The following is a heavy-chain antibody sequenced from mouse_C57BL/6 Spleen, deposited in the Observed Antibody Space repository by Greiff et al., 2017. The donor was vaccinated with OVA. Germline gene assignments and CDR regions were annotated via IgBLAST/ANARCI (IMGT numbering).Heavy chain of an antibody. Sequence: EVMLVESGGGLVQPGGSLKLSCAASGFTFSDYYMYWVRQTPEKRLEWVAYISNGGGSTYYPDTVKGRFTISRDNAKNTLYLQMSRLKSEDTAMYYCARDTTVGYWGQGTSVTVSS. CDR2: ISNGGGST. V-gene: IGHV5-12*01. CDR1: GFTFSDYY. D-gene: IGHD1-1*01. CDR3: ARDTTVGY. J-gene: IGHJ4*01.